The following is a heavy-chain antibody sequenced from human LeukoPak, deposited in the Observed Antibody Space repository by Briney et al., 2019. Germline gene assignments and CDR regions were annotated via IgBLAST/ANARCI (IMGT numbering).Heavy chain of an antibody. D-gene: IGHD1-7*01. CDR3: AKRRGLELLYYYYMDV. J-gene: IGHJ6*03. CDR1: GFTFSSYA. Sequence: GSLRLSCAASGFTFSSYAMSWVRQAPGKGLEWVSAISGSGSSTYYADSVKGRFTISRDNSKNTLYLQMNSLRAEDTAVYYCAKRRGLELLYYYYMDVWGKGTTVTVSS. CDR2: ISGSGSST. V-gene: IGHV3-23*01.